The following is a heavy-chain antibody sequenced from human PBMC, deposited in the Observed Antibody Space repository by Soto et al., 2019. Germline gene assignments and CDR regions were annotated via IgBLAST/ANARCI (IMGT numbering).Heavy chain of an antibody. Sequence: ASLNVSCQASGYTCTSYGISWVRQAPGQGLEWMGWISTYNGNTNYAQKLQGRVTMTTDTSTSTAYMELRSLRSDDTAVDYCGREYSYGSGASYWGLETLLTVSS. D-gene: IGHD3-10*01. J-gene: IGHJ4*02. CDR2: ISTYNGNT. V-gene: IGHV1-18*01. CDR3: GREYSYGSGASY. CDR1: GYTCTSYG.